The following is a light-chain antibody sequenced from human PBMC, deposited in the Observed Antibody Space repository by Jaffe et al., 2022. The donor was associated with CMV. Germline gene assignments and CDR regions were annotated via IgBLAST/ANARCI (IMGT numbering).Light chain of an antibody. CDR2: GAS. V-gene: IGKV3-20*01. CDR3: QQYGSSPPRT. Sequence: EIVLTQSPDTLSLSPGERATLSCRASQSVRSNYLAWYQQKPGQAPRLLIYGASRRATGIPDRFSGSGSGTAFTLTISRLEPEDFAVYYCQQYGSSPPRTFGQGTKLEIK. CDR1: QSVRSNY. J-gene: IGKJ2*01.